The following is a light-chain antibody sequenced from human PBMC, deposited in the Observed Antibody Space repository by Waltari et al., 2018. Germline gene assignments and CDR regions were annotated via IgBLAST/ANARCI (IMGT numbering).Light chain of an antibody. V-gene: IGLV7-46*01. J-gene: IGLJ7*01. CDR1: TGTVTSGHY. CDR3: LLSYTGFGAA. CDR2: DTT. Sequence: QAVVTQEPSLTVSPGGTVTLTCGSSTGTVTSGHYPYWFQQKPGQAPRTLIYDTTDKHSWTPARFSGSLLGGKAALTLSGAQPEDEAEYYCLLSYTGFGAAFGGGTQLTVL.